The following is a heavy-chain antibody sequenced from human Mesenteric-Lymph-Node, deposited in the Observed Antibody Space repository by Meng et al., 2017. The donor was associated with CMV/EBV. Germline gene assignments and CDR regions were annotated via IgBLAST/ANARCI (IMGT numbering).Heavy chain of an antibody. Sequence: GSLRLSCAVSGDSISSNHWWSWVRQPPGKGLEWIVEISHGGNTKYNPSLQSRATISVDTSKNQFSLKLSSVTAADTAVYYCARGYYYGSGSAFDYWGQGTLVTVSS. D-gene: IGHD3-10*01. V-gene: IGHV4-4*02. CDR3: ARGYYYGSGSAFDY. CDR1: GDSISSNHW. CDR2: ISHGGNT. J-gene: IGHJ4*02.